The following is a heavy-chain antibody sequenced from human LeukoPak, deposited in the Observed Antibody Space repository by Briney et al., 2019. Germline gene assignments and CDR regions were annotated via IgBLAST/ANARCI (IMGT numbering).Heavy chain of an antibody. D-gene: IGHD1-26*01. J-gene: IGHJ4*02. Sequence: PSETLSLTCTVSGGSISSSSYYWGWIRQPPGKGLEWIGSIYYSGSTYYNPSLKSRVTMSVDTSKNQFSLKLSSVTAADTAVYYCARLVGATLPYFDCWGQGTLVTVSS. CDR3: ARLVGATLPYFDC. CDR2: IYYSGST. V-gene: IGHV4-39*07. CDR1: GGSISSSSYY.